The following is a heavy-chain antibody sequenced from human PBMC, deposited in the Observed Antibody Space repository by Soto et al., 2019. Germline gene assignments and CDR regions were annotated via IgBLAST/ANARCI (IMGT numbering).Heavy chain of an antibody. D-gene: IGHD6-13*01. Sequence: GGSLRLSCAASGFTFSSYAMSWVRQAPGKGLEWVAGISYDGSNKYYADSVKGRFTISRDNSKNTLYLQMNSLRAEDTAVYYCAGVYSSSWYPETYYFDYWGQGTLVTVSS. CDR2: ISYDGSNK. CDR3: AGVYSSSWYPETYYFDY. J-gene: IGHJ4*02. CDR1: GFTFSSYA. V-gene: IGHV3-30-3*01.